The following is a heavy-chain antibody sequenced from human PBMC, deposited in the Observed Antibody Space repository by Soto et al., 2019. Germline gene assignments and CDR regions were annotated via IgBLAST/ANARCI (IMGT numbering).Heavy chain of an antibody. V-gene: IGHV1-18*01. CDR1: GYTFTSYG. J-gene: IGHJ3*02. CDR3: ARDLHYDSSGYGLGAFDI. Sequence: ASVKVSCKASGYTFTSYGISWVRQAPGQGLEWMGWISACNGNTNYAQKLQGRVTMTTDTSTSTAYMELRSLRSDDTAVYYCARDLHYDSSGYGLGAFDIWGQGTMVTVSS. D-gene: IGHD3-22*01. CDR2: ISACNGNT.